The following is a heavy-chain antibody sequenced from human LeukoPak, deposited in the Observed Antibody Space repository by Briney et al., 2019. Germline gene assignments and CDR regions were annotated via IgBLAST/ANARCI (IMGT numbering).Heavy chain of an antibody. CDR3: AAYYYGSGSRRYFDY. CDR2: INPNSGGT. J-gene: IGHJ4*02. D-gene: IGHD3-10*01. CDR1: GYTFTDYH. Sequence: ASVKVSCKASGYTFTDYHMHWVRQAPGQGLEWMGWINPNSGGTNYAQKFQGRVTMTRDTSISTAYMELSRLRSDDTAVYYCAAYYYGSGSRRYFDYWGQGTLVTVSS. V-gene: IGHV1-2*02.